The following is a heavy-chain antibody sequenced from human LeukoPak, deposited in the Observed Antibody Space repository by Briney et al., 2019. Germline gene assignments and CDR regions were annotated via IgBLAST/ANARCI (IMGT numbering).Heavy chain of an antibody. CDR3: ARSRSGWHGTDFDY. J-gene: IGHJ4*02. CDR2: IYYSGST. Sequence: SETLSLTCTVSGGSISSYYWSWIRQPPGKGLEWIGYIYYSGSTNYNPSLKSRVTIPVDTSKNQFSLKLSSVTAADTAVYYCARSRSGWHGTDFDYWGQGTLVTVSS. D-gene: IGHD6-19*01. CDR1: GGSISSYY. V-gene: IGHV4-59*01.